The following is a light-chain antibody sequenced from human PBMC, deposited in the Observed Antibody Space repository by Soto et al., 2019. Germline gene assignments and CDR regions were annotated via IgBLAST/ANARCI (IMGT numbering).Light chain of an antibody. CDR3: QQYSSRWT. CDR2: KAS. Sequence: DIQMTQSPSTLSASVGDRVTITCRASQTISIWLAWYQQKPGKAPKLLIYKASSLQSGVPSRFSGSGYGTEFTLTISSLQPDDFATYYCQQYSSRWTFGQGTKVEIK. CDR1: QTISIW. J-gene: IGKJ1*01. V-gene: IGKV1-5*03.